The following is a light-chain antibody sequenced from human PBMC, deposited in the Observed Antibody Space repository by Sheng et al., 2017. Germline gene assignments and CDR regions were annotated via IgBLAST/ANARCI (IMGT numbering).Light chain of an antibody. J-gene: IGKJ1*01. V-gene: IGKV3-20*01. Sequence: EIVLTQSPGTLSLSPGERATLSCRASQSVTSSRLAWYQQKPGQAPRLLIYDASHRVSDIPDRFSGGGSGADFILTISRLEPEDFAVYYCHQYHSVPRTFGQGTKVEIK. CDR2: DAS. CDR1: QSVTSSR. CDR3: HQYHSVPRT.